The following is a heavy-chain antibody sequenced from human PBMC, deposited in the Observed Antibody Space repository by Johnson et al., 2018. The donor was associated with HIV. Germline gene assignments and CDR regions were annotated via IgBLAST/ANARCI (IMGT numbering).Heavy chain of an antibody. CDR2: INHDGSEK. D-gene: IGHD5-24*01. V-gene: IGHV3-7*03. CDR3: ARACRDGYTCDAFDI. CDR1: GFTFDDHG. J-gene: IGHJ3*02. Sequence: EQLVESGGVLEQPGRSLRLSCAASGFTFDDHGMNWVRQPPGKGLEWVGNINHDGSEKYYVGSVKGRFTISRDNTKNSLYLQMNSLRVEDTAVYYCARACRDGYTCDAFDIWGQGTMVTVSS.